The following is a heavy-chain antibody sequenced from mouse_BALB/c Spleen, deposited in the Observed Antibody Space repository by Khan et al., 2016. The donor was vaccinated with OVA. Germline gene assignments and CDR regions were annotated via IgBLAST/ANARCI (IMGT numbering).Heavy chain of an antibody. Sequence: QIQLVQSGPELKKPGETVKISCKASGYTFTNYGMNWVKQSPGKALKWMGWINTYTGEPTYADDFKGRFAFSLETSASTAYLQINNLKHEETATYFCARPPYFSYTLDHWGQGTSVTVSS. D-gene: IGHD2-10*01. J-gene: IGHJ4*01. V-gene: IGHV9-3-1*01. CDR2: INTYTGEP. CDR3: ARPPYFSYTLDH. CDR1: GYTFTNYG.